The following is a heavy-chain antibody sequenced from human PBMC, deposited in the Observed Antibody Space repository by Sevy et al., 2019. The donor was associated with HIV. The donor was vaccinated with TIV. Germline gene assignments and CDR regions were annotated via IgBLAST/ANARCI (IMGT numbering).Heavy chain of an antibody. CDR2: INANGGGT. J-gene: IGHJ6*02. Sequence: ASVKVSCKASGYTFTDYYIHWVRQAPGQGLEWMGWINANGGGTHFAQKFQGRVTMTRDLSISTAYMDLRRLTSDDTAVYYCXXKGEALSPSYGMDVWGLGTTVTVSS. CDR3: XXKGEALSPSYGMDV. D-gene: IGHD3-16*01. V-gene: IGHV1-2*02. CDR1: GYTFTDYY.